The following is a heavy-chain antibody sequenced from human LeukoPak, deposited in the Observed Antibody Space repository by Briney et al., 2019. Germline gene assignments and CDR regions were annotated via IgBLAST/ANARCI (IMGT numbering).Heavy chain of an antibody. V-gene: IGHV5-51*01. Sequence: GESLKISCKASGYSFTSYWIGWVRQMPGKGLEWMGIFYPGDSDTRYSPSFQGQVTISADKSISTAYLQWSSLKASDAAIYYCARCRPFFDPWGQGTLVTVSS. CDR3: ARCRPFFDP. CDR1: GYSFTSYW. J-gene: IGHJ5*02. CDR2: FYPGDSDT.